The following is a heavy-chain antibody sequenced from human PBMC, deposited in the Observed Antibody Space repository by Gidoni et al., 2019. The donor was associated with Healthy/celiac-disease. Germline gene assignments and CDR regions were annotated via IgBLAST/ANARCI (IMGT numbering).Heavy chain of an antibody. CDR3: AREYCSGGSCYYFDY. D-gene: IGHD2-15*01. Sequence: QVQPQASGPGLVKPSGTLSLTCAVSGGPISSSNGWSWVRPPPGKGLEWIGEIYHSGSTNYNPSLKSRVTISVDKSKNQFSLKLSSVTAADTAAYYCAREYCSGGSCYYFDYWGQGTLVTVSS. J-gene: IGHJ4*02. CDR2: IYHSGST. CDR1: GGPISSSNG. V-gene: IGHV4-4*02.